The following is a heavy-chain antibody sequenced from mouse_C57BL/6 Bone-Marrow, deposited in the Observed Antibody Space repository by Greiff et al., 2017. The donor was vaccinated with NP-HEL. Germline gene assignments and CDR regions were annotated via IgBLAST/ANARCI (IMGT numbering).Heavy chain of an antibody. J-gene: IGHJ2*01. CDR2: IFPGSGST. Sequence: QVQLQQSGPELVKPGASVKRSCKASGYTFTDYYINWVKQRPGQGLEWIGWIFPGSGSTYYNEKFKGKATLTVDKSSSTAYMLLSSLTSEDSAVYFCARSPPITTVYFDYWGQGTTLTVSS. CDR3: ARSPPITTVYFDY. CDR1: GYTFTDYY. V-gene: IGHV1-75*01. D-gene: IGHD1-1*01.